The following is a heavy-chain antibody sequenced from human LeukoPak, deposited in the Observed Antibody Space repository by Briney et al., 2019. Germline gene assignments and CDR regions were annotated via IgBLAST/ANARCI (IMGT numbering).Heavy chain of an antibody. D-gene: IGHD1-1*01. CDR3: ARDEEEGSPKQLY. CDR2: IWYDGSNK. Sequence: PGRSLRLSCAASGFTFSSYGMHWVRQAPGKGLEWVAVIWYDGSNKYYADSVKGRFTISRDNSKNTLYLQMNSLRAEDTAVYYRARDEEEGSPKQLYWGQGTLVTVSS. CDR1: GFTFSSYG. V-gene: IGHV3-33*01. J-gene: IGHJ4*02.